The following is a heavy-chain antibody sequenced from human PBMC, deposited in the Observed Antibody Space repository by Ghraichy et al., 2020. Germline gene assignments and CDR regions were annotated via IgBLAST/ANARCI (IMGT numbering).Heavy chain of an antibody. CDR3: AREEQQLDSEYGMDV. J-gene: IGHJ6*02. D-gene: IGHD6-13*01. CDR1: GGSFSGYY. V-gene: IGHV4-34*01. CDR2: INHSGST. Sequence: ESLNISCAVYGGSFSGYYWSWIRQPPGKGLEWIGEINHSGSTNYNPSLKSRVTISVDTSKNQFSLKLSSVTAADTAVYYCAREEQQLDSEYGMDVWGQGTTVTVSS.